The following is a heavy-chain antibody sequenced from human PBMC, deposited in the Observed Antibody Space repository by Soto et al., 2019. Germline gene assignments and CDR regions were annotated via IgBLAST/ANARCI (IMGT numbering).Heavy chain of an antibody. CDR1: GFTFSNYG. J-gene: IGHJ4*02. V-gene: IGHV3-30*18. D-gene: IGHD3-22*01. CDR2: LSHDGSNK. Sequence: PGGSLRLSCAASGFTFSNYGMHWVRQAPGKGLEWVAILSHDGSNKYYADSLKGRFTISRDNSKNTLYLQMNSLRVEDTAVYYCAKEWVYDSSGWSFDYWGQGTLVTVSS. CDR3: AKEWVYDSSGWSFDY.